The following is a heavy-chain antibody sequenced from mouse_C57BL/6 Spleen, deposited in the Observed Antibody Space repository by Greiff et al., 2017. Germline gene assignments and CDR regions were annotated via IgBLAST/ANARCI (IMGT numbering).Heavy chain of an antibody. J-gene: IGHJ2*01. CDR1: GFTFSDYY. D-gene: IGHD2-3*01. CDR2: INSDGSST. Sequence: EVKLVESEGGLVQPGSSMKLSCTASGFTFSDYYMAWVRQVPEKGLEWVANINSDGSSTYYLDSLKSRFIISRDNAKNILYLQMSSLKSEDTATYYCARGIYDGYYDYFDYWGQGTTLTVSS. V-gene: IGHV5-16*01. CDR3: ARGIYDGYYDYFDY.